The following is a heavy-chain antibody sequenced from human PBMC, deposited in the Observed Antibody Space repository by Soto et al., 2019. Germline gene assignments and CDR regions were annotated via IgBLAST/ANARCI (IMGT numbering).Heavy chain of an antibody. J-gene: IGHJ4*02. CDR1: GYTFTGYY. D-gene: IGHD3-22*01. V-gene: IGHV1-2*02. Sequence: ASVKVSCKASGYTFTGYYMHWVRQAPGQGLEWMGWINLNSGGTNYAQKFQGRVTMTRDTSISTAYMELSRLRSDDTAVYYCARVAGITMIVKYWGQGTLVTVSS. CDR2: INLNSGGT. CDR3: ARVAGITMIVKY.